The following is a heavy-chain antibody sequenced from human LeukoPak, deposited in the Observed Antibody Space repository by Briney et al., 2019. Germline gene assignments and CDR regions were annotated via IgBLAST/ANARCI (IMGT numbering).Heavy chain of an antibody. CDR2: MNPNSGNT. Sequence: ASVNVSSKASGYTFNSYDINWVRQATGQGLEWMGYMNPNSGNTGYAQKFQGRVTITIATSIRTAYTELNSLRAEDTAVYYCAREGLDYWGQGTLVAVSS. J-gene: IGHJ4*02. CDR3: AREGLDY. CDR1: GYTFNSYD. V-gene: IGHV1-8*03.